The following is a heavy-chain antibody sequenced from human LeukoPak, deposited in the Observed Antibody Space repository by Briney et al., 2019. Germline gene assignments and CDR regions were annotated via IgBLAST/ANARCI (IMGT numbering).Heavy chain of an antibody. J-gene: IGHJ5*02. D-gene: IGHD6-19*01. CDR3: ARVGAVAGTFWFDP. CDR1: GFTLSDYY. CDR2: ISSSGSTI. V-gene: IGHV3-11*01. Sequence: KAGGSLRLSCAASGFTLSDYYMSWIRQAPGKGLEWVSYISSSGSTIYYADSVKGRFTISRDNAKNSLYLQMNSLRAEDTAVYYCARVGAVAGTFWFDPWGQGTLVTVSS.